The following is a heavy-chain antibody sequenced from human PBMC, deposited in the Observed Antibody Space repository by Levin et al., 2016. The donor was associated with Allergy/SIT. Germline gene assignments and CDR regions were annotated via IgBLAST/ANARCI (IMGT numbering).Heavy chain of an antibody. CDR3: ATEGGFRGSCFDS. V-gene: IGHV3-48*02. CDR2: IRSGSSTT. J-gene: IGHJ4*02. Sequence: WIRQPPGKGLEWVSYIRSGSSTTYYAESVRGRFTISRDNAKNSLHLQMNSLRDEDTAVYYCATEGGFRGSCFDSWGQGTLVTVSS. D-gene: IGHD1-26*01.